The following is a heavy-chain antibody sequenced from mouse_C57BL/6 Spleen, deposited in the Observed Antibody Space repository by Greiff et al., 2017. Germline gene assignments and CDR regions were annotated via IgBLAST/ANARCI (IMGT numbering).Heavy chain of an antibody. CDR1: GYTFTEST. J-gene: IGHJ2*01. V-gene: IGHV1-62-2*01. CDR2: FYPGSGSI. Sequence: QVQLKQSGAELVKPGASVKLSSKASGYTFTESTIHWLKQSSGQGLGGIGWFYPGSGSIKYNEKFKDKATLTEDKSSSTVYMELSRMTSEDSAVYFGARHEEEITTVVPYSDYWGQGTTLTVSS. CDR3: ARHEEEITTVVPYSDY. D-gene: IGHD1-1*01.